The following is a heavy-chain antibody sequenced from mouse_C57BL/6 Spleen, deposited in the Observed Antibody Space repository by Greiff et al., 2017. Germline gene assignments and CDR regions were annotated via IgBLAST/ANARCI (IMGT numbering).Heavy chain of an antibody. D-gene: IGHD3-2*02. CDR2: IDPSDSYT. J-gene: IGHJ3*01. CDR3: ARGGTHSSAFAY. CDR1: GYTFTSYW. Sequence: QVQLQQSGAELVMPGASVKLSCKASGYTFTSYWMHWVKQRPGQGLEWIGEIDPSDSYTNYNQKFKGKSTLTVDKSSSTAYMQLSSLTSEDSAVYYCARGGTHSSAFAYWGQGTLVTVSA. V-gene: IGHV1-69*01.